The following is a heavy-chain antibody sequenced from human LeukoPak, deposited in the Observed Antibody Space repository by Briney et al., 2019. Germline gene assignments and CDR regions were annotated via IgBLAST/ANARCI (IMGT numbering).Heavy chain of an antibody. CDR2: INHSGST. CDR3: ARRGISSSWRFDP. J-gene: IGHJ5*02. D-gene: IGHD6-13*01. Sequence: GSLRLSCAASGFTVSSNYMSWVRQAPGKGLEWIGEINHSGSTNYNPSLKSRVTISVDTSKNQFSLKLSSVTAADTAVYYCARRGISSSWRFDPWGQGTLVTVSS. V-gene: IGHV4-34*01. CDR1: GFTVSSNY.